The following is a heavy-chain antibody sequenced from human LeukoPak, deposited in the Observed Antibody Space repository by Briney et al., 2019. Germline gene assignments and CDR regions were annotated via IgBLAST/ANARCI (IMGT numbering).Heavy chain of an antibody. Sequence: ASVKVSCKASAYIFTAYYVHWVRQAPGQGLEWMGGINPSTGGTNYAQKFQGRVTMTRDTSINTAYMELSSLTSDDTAVYYCARELFDTGSYFLVSDYWGQGTLVTVSS. V-gene: IGHV1-2*02. CDR1: AYIFTAYY. J-gene: IGHJ4*02. CDR2: INPSTGGT. D-gene: IGHD1-26*01. CDR3: ARELFDTGSYFLVSDY.